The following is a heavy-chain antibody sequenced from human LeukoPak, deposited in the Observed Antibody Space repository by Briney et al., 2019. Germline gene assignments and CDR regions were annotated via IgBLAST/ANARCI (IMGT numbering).Heavy chain of an antibody. CDR1: GYTFTDHY. Sequence: ASVKVSCKASGYTFTDHYMHWVRQAPGQGLEWVGRINCNSGDANSAQKFQGRVTMTRDTSVSTAYMDLSSVTSDDTAVYFCARSAGHCSNGICFTDYYMDVWGRGTTLIVSS. CDR2: INCNSGDA. D-gene: IGHD2-8*01. CDR3: ARSAGHCSNGICFTDYYMDV. V-gene: IGHV1-2*02. J-gene: IGHJ6*03.